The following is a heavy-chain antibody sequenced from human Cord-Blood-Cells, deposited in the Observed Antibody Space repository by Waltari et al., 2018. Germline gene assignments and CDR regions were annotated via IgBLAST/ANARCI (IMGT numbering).Heavy chain of an antibody. CDR2: INHSGST. CDR3: ARGGNARKNAADYFDY. D-gene: IGHD6-25*01. Sequence: QVQLQQWGAGLLKPSETLYLTCAVYGWSFSGYYWSWIRQPPGKGLEWIGEINHSGSTNYNPSLKSRVTISVDTSKNQFSLKLSSVTAADTAVYYCARGGNARKNAADYFDYWGQGTLVTVSS. J-gene: IGHJ4*02. CDR1: GWSFSGYY. V-gene: IGHV4-34*01.